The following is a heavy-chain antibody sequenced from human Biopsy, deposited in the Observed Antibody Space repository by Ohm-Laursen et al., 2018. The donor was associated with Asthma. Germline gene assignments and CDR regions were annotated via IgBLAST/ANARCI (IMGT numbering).Heavy chain of an antibody. Sequence: SLRLSCSASGFTFSTYAMHWVRQAPGKGLEWVAVISYDGSNKYSADSVKGRFTISRDNSKNTLYLQMNSLRGDDTAVYYCARDMNRDGWYFDYWGQGTLVTVSS. D-gene: IGHD5-24*01. V-gene: IGHV3-30-3*01. CDR2: ISYDGSNK. CDR1: GFTFSTYA. CDR3: ARDMNRDGWYFDY. J-gene: IGHJ4*02.